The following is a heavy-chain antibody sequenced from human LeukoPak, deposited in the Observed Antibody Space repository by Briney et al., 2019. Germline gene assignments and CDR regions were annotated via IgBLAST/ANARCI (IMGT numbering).Heavy chain of an antibody. CDR2: IYHSGSS. CDR3: ASSSSGYYTYDY. J-gene: IGHJ4*02. CDR1: GYSISCGYY. D-gene: IGHD3-3*01. Sequence: PSETLSLTCAVSGYSISCGYYWGWIRQPPGKGLDWIGSIYHSGSSYYNPSLKSRVTISVDTSKNQFSLNLSSVTAADTAVYYCASSSSGYYTYDYWGQGTLVTVSS. V-gene: IGHV4-38-2*01.